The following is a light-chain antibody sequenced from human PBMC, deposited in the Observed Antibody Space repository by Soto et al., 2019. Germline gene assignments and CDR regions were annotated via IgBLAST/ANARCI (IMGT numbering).Light chain of an antibody. CDR3: QQYGNLPFT. Sequence: EIVLMQSPSTLSLSPGERATLSCRASQSVSSTFLSWYQQKPGQAPRLLIFDVSTRATGIPDRFSGSGSGTDFTLTISRLEPEDFAVYFCQQYGNLPFTFGQGTKLEI. J-gene: IGKJ2*01. V-gene: IGKV3-20*01. CDR1: QSVSSTF. CDR2: DVS.